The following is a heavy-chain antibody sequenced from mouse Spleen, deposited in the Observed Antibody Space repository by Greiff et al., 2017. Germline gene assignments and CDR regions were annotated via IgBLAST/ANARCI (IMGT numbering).Heavy chain of an antibody. CDR3: ARGIDITTATGWDY. D-gene: IGHD1-2*01. Sequence: QVQLQQPGAELVKPGASVKLSCKASGYTFTSYWMHWVKQRPGQGLEWIGMIHPNSGSTNYNEKFKSKATLTVDKSSSTAYMQLSSLTSEDSAVYYCARGIDITTATGWDYWGQGTSVTVSS. CDR1: GYTFTSYW. CDR2: IHPNSGST. J-gene: IGHJ4*01. V-gene: IGHV1-64*01.